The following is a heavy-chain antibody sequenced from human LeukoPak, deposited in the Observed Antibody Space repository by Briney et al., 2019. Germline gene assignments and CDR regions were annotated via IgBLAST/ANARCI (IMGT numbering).Heavy chain of an antibody. Sequence: NTSETLSLTCTVSGGSISSYYWSWIRQPPGKGLEWIGYIYSSGSTNYNPSLKSRVTISVDTSKNQFSLKLSSVTAADTAVYYCAIKQLRIDYWGQGTLVTVSS. CDR3: AIKQLRIDY. CDR2: IYSSGST. D-gene: IGHD1-1*01. J-gene: IGHJ4*02. V-gene: IGHV4-59*01. CDR1: GGSISSYY.